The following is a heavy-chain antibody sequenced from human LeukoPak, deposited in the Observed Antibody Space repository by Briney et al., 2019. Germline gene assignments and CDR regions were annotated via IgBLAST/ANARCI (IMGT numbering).Heavy chain of an antibody. V-gene: IGHV4-34*01. CDR3: ARLPAWYGAGPDD. CDR2: INHSGST. CDR1: GGSFSGYY. J-gene: IGHJ4*02. D-gene: IGHD6-13*01. Sequence: SETLSLTCAVYGGSFSGYYWSWIRQPPGKGLEWIGEINHSGSTNYNPSLKSRVTISVDTSKNQFSLKLTSVTATDTAVYYCARLPAWYGAGPDDWGQGTLVTVSS.